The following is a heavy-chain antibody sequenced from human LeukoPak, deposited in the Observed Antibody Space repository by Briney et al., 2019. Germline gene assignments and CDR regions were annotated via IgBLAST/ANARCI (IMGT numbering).Heavy chain of an antibody. CDR2: ISAYSGNT. D-gene: IGHD3-10*01. CDR1: GYTFTSYG. V-gene: IGHV1-18*01. CDR3: ARGSITMVRGVIITFDY. J-gene: IGHJ4*02. Sequence: ASVKVSCKASGYTFTSYGISWVRQAPGQGLEWMGWISAYSGNTNYAQKLQGRVTMTTDTSTSTAYMELRSLRSDDTAVYYCARGSITMVRGVIITFDYWGQGTLVTVSS.